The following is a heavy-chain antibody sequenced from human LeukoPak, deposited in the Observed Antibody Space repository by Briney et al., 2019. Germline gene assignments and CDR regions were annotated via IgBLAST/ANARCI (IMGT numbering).Heavy chain of an antibody. J-gene: IGHJ4*02. Sequence: GGSLRLSCAASGFTFSDYYMSWIRQAPGKGLEWVSYISSSGSTIYYADSVKGRFTISRDNSKNTLFLQMNSLRAEDTAVYYCAKGYYGSGSYGWFDYWGQGTLVTVSS. CDR2: ISSSGSTI. CDR3: AKGYYGSGSYGWFDY. CDR1: GFTFSDYY. V-gene: IGHV3-11*01. D-gene: IGHD3-10*01.